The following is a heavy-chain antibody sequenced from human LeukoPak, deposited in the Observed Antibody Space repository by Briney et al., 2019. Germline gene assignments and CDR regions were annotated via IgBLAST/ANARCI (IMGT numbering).Heavy chain of an antibody. J-gene: IGHJ4*02. CDR2: ISWNSGSI. D-gene: IGHD2-2*01. Sequence: GGSLRLSCAASGFTFDDYAMHWVRQAPGKGLEWVSGISWNSGSIGYADSVKGRFTISRDNAKNSLYLQMNSLRAEDTALYYCAKAGRPFIVAVPLDYWGQGTLVTVSS. V-gene: IGHV3-9*01. CDR1: GFTFDDYA. CDR3: AKAGRPFIVAVPLDY.